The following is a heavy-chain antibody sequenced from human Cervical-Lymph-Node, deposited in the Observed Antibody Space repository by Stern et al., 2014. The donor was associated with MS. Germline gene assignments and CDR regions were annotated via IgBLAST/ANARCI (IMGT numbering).Heavy chain of an antibody. CDR1: GSTFTASS. D-gene: IGHD6-13*01. Sequence: QVQLVESGSELKQPGASVTVACRVSGSTFTASSISWVRQAPGRGLEWMGWINTKTGNPTYALDFTGRFVFSLDTSVSTAFLQISSLKADDTAVYYCARSQPFYYWGQGTLVTVSP. J-gene: IGHJ4*02. CDR3: ARSQPFYY. V-gene: IGHV7-4-1*02. CDR2: INTKTGNP.